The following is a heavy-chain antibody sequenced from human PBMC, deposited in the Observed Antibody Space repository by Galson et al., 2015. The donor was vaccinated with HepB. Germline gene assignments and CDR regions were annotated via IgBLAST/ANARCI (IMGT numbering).Heavy chain of an antibody. Sequence: PALVKPTQTLTLTCTFSGFSLSTSGVGVGWIRQPPGKALEWLALIYWDDDKRYSPSLKSRLTITKDTSKNQVVLTMTNMDPVDTATYYCASLSIAAAGPPRWFDPWGQGTLVTVSS. J-gene: IGHJ5*02. D-gene: IGHD6-13*01. CDR2: IYWDDDK. V-gene: IGHV2-5*02. CDR3: ASLSIAAAGPPRWFDP. CDR1: GFSLSTSGVG.